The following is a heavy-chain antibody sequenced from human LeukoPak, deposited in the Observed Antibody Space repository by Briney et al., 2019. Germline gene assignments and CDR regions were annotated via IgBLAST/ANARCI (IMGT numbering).Heavy chain of an antibody. CDR3: ARVRWDCSSTSCRDY. D-gene: IGHD2-2*01. CDR2: INHSGST. V-gene: IGHV4-34*01. CDR1: GGSFSGYY. Sequence: SETLSLNCAVYGGSFSGYYWSWIRQPPGKGLEWIGEINHSGSTNYNPSLKSRVTISVDTSKNQFSLKLSSVTAADTAVYYCARVRWDCSSTSCRDYWGQGTLVTVSS. J-gene: IGHJ4*02.